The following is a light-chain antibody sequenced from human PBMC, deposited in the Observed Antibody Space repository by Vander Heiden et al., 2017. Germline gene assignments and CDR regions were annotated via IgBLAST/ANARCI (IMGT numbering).Light chain of an antibody. CDR3: QHRSGWLPGT. Sequence: EIVLTQSPATLSLSPWYGATLSCRASQSVSSYLAWYQHKPGQAPRRLIYEASNRATGIPGRFSGTGSGTDFTLTISSLEPEDSAVYYCQHRSGWLPGTFGPGTKVEIK. CDR2: EAS. J-gene: IGKJ1*01. V-gene: IGKV3-11*01. CDR1: QSVSSY.